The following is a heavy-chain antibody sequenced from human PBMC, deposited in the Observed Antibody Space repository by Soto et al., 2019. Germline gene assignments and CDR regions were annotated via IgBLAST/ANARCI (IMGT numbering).Heavy chain of an antibody. V-gene: IGHV1-69*04. CDR2: IIPILGIA. Sequence: ASVKVSCNASGGTFSSYTISWVRQAPGQGLEWMGRIIPILGIANYAQKFQGRVTITADKSTSTGYMEVSSLRSEDTAVCYCAREWEGTVNLSYFYYWGQGTLFTLSS. J-gene: IGHJ4*02. CDR1: GGTFSSYT. CDR3: AREWEGTVNLSYFYY. D-gene: IGHD4-17*01.